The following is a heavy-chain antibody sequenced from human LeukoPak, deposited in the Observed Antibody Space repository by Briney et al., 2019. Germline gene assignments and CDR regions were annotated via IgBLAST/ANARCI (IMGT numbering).Heavy chain of an antibody. CDR1: GGSISSSSYY. V-gene: IGHV4-39*01. J-gene: IGHJ4*02. CDR3: ARHSVAGSWYTEGYFDY. CDR2: IYYSGST. D-gene: IGHD2-2*02. Sequence: SETLSLTCTVSGGSISSSSYYWGWIRQPPGKGLEWIGSIYYSGSTYYNPSLKSRVTISVDTSKNQFSLKLSSVTAADTAVYYCARHSVAGSWYTEGYFDYWGQGTLVTVSS.